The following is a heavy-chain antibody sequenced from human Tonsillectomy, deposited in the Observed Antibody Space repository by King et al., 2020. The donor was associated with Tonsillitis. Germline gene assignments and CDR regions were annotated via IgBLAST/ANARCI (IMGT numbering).Heavy chain of an antibody. CDR2: IYYSGST. CDR3: ARDLIGDIHRVHGAFDI. V-gene: IGHV4-31*03. J-gene: IGHJ3*02. Sequence: QLQESGPGLVKPSQTLSLTCTVSGGSISSGRYYWTWIRQHPGKGLEWIGYIYYSGSTYYNPSLKIRVTISVDTSKNQFSLKLSSVTAADTAVYYCARDLIGDIHRVHGAFDIWGQGTMVTVSS. CDR1: GGSISSGRYY. D-gene: IGHD3-22*01.